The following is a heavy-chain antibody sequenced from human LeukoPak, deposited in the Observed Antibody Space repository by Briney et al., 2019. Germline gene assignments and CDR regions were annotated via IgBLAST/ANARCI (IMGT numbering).Heavy chain of an antibody. CDR1: GFTFSSYE. V-gene: IGHV3-48*03. CDR2: ISSSGSTI. D-gene: IGHD6-19*01. J-gene: IGHJ4*02. CDR3: ARDSDTGYSTGWYRNFDY. Sequence: GGSLRLSCAASGFTFSSYEMNWVRQTPGKGLEWVSYISSSGSTIYYADSVKGRFTISRDNAKNSLYLQMNSLRAEDTAVYYCARDSDTGYSTGWYRNFDYSGQGTLVTVSS.